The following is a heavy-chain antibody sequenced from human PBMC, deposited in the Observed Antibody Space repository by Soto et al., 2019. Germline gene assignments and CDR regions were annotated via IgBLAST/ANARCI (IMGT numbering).Heavy chain of an antibody. D-gene: IGHD2-2*01. CDR3: ARQISSTSCCDY. V-gene: IGHV5-51*01. Sequence: EVQLVQSEAEVRQPGQSLKISCKVSGYSFSSHWMGWVRQMPGKGLEWMGIIYPGDSDTRYSPSFQGQVTISADKSISTAYLQWSSLKASDTAMYYCARQISSTSCCDYWGQGTLVTVSS. J-gene: IGHJ4*02. CDR2: IYPGDSDT. CDR1: GYSFSSHW.